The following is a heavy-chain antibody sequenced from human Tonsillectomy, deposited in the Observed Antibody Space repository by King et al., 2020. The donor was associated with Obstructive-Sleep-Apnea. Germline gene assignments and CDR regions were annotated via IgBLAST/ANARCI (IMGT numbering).Heavy chain of an antibody. J-gene: IGHJ4*02. CDR1: GFIFDDYA. Sequence: VQLVESGGGLVQPGRSLRLSCAASGFIFDDYAMHWVRQAPGKGLEWVSGISWNSGSIGYAESVKGRFTISRDNAKNSLYLQMNSLRAEDTALYYCAKDMAIVGATTFDFWGQGTLVTVSS. D-gene: IGHD1-26*01. CDR2: ISWNSGSI. CDR3: AKDMAIVGATTFDF. V-gene: IGHV3-9*01.